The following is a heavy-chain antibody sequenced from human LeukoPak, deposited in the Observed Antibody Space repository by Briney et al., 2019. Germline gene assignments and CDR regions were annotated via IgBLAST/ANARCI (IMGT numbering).Heavy chain of an antibody. J-gene: IGHJ4*02. CDR3: TGVDYY. Sequence: GGSLRLSCVVSGFTLSSDWMSWVRQVPGKGLEWVSCINDFGNFITYADSVKGRFTISRDNAKNTLFLQMNSLRVEDTAIYYCTGVDYYWGQGIPVTVSS. V-gene: IGHV3-74*03. CDR1: GFTLSSDW. CDR2: INDFGNFI.